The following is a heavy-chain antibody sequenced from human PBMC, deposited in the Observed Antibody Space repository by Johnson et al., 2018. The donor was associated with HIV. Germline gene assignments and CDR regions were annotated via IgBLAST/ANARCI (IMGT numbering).Heavy chain of an antibody. V-gene: IGHV3-11*04. J-gene: IGHJ3*02. CDR3: ARTRSGWAHDAFDI. D-gene: IGHD6-19*01. CDR2: ISTTGDTI. Sequence: QVQLVESGGGFIKPGGSLRLSCATSGFTFSNAWMTWIRQAPGKGLEWVAHISTTGDTIYYADSVKGRFTISKDNAKNSLYLQMNSLRAEDTAVYYCARTRSGWAHDAFDIWGQGTMVTVSS. CDR1: GFTFSNAW.